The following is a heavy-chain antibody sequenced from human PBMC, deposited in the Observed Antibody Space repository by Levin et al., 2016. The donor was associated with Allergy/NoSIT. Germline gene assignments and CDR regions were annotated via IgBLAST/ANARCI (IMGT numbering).Heavy chain of an antibody. Sequence: WVRQAPGQGLEWMGGIIPIFGTANYAQKFQGRVTITADKSTSTAYMELSSLRSEDTAVYYCATRGGYCSGGSCYYYYGMDVWGQGTTVTVSS. D-gene: IGHD2-15*01. CDR2: IIPIFGTA. J-gene: IGHJ6*02. V-gene: IGHV1-69*06. CDR3: ATRGGYCSGGSCYYYYGMDV.